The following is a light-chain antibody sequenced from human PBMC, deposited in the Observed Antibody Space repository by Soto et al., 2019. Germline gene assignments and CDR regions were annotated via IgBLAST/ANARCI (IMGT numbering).Light chain of an antibody. CDR2: AAS. CDR1: QGISSY. CDR3: QQYYSYLS. J-gene: IGKJ3*01. Sequence: AIRMTQSPSTLSASTGDRVTITCRASQGISSYLAWYQQKPGKAPKLLIYAASTLQSGVPSRFSGSGSGTDFTLTISCLQSEDLATYYCQQYYSYLSFGPGTKVDIK. V-gene: IGKV1-8*01.